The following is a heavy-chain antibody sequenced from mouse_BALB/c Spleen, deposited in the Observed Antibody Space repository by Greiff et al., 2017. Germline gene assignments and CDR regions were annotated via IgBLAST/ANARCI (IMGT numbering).Heavy chain of an antibody. V-gene: IGHV5-9-3*01. Sequence: EVQGVESGGGLVKPGGSLKLSCAASGFTFSSYAMSWVRQTPEKRLEWVATISSGGSYTYYPDSVKGRFTISRDNAKNTLYLQMSSLRSEDTAMYYCARHTYYDYDGGFAYWGQGTLVTVSA. D-gene: IGHD2-4*01. CDR3: ARHTYYDYDGGFAY. CDR2: ISSGGSYT. CDR1: GFTFSSYA. J-gene: IGHJ3*01.